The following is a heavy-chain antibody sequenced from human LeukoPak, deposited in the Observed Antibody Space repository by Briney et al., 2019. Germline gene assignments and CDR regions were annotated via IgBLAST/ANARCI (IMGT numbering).Heavy chain of an antibody. V-gene: IGHV4-59*12. D-gene: IGHD1-1*01. CDR2: IYYSGST. CDR1: GDSISGFY. Sequence: PSETLSLTCTVSGDSISGFYWSWIRQPPGKGLEWIGYIYYSGSTNYNPSLKSRVTISVDTSKNQFSLRLSSVTAADTAVYYCARPNWNDLHFDYWGQGTLVTVSS. J-gene: IGHJ4*02. CDR3: ARPNWNDLHFDY.